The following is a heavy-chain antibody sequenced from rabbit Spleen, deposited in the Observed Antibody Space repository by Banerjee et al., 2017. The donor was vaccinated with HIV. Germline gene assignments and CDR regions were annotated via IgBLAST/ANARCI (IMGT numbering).Heavy chain of an antibody. J-gene: IGHJ6*01. D-gene: IGHD8-1*01. V-gene: IGHV1S40*01. Sequence: LVEYGGDLVQPGASLTLTCKASGFSFNSGYDMCWVRQAPGKGLEWVACAYAGSSGSTYSATWAKGRFTISKTSSTTVTLQMTSLTAADTATYFCARDTGTSFSTYGMDLWGPGTLVTVS. CDR3: ARDTGTSFSTYGMDL. CDR2: AYAGSSGST. CDR1: GFSFNSGYD.